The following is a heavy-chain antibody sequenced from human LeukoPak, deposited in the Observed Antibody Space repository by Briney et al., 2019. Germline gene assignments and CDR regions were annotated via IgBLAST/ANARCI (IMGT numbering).Heavy chain of an antibody. D-gene: IGHD3-10*01. J-gene: IGHJ4*02. CDR3: ARCPYGSGSYPPDY. CDR2: INWNSGLI. V-gene: IGHV3-9*01. Sequence: GGSLRLSCAASGFTFDDYGMHWVRQAPGKGLEWVSGINWNSGLIGYADSVKGRFTISRDNAKISLYMQMNSLRAEDTALYYCARCPYGSGSYPPDYWGQGTLVTVSS. CDR1: GFTFDDYG.